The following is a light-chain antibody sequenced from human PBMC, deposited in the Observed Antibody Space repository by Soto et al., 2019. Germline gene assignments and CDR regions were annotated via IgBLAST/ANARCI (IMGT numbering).Light chain of an antibody. CDR1: QSVSTY. J-gene: IGKJ1*01. CDR2: DVF. Sequence: EIVLTQSPATLSLSPGERATLSCRASQSVSTYLVWYQQKPGQAPRLLIHDVFNRATGIPARFRGSGSGTDFTLTISSREPEDFAVYYCHQRRDWPRTFGQGTKVEIK. CDR3: HQRRDWPRT. V-gene: IGKV3-11*01.